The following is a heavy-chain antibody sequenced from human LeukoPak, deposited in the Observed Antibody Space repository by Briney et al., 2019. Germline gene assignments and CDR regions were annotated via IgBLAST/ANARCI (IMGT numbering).Heavy chain of an antibody. Sequence: PGGSLRLSCAASGFTFSSYGMHWVRQAPGKGLEWVAAIWYDGSNKYYADSVKGRFTISRDNSKNALYLQMNSLRAEDTAVYYCAREVLGNYFDYWGQGTLVTVSS. V-gene: IGHV3-33*01. J-gene: IGHJ4*02. CDR2: IWYDGSNK. D-gene: IGHD7-27*01. CDR1: GFTFSSYG. CDR3: AREVLGNYFDY.